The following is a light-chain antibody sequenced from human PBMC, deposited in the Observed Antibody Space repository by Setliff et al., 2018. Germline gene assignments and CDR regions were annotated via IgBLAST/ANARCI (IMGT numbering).Light chain of an antibody. CDR3: SSYKNTNKNV. Sequence: QSALTQPAAVSRSPGQSITISCTGTSSDVGGYDYVSWYQQHPGKAPKLIIYDVTKRPSGVSSRFSGPKSGNTASLTISGLQAEDEADYFCSSYKNTNKNVFGTGTRSPS. CDR1: SSDVGGYDY. V-gene: IGLV2-14*01. CDR2: DVT. J-gene: IGLJ1*01.